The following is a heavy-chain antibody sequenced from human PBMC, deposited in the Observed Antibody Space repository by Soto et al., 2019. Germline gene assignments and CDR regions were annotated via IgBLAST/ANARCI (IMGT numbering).Heavy chain of an antibody. D-gene: IGHD1-26*01. CDR1: GFTFSGLG. CDR3: ARDGVGHTTFFGYFDY. CDR2: IRYDGSNI. V-gene: IGHV3-33*01. Sequence: QVQLVESGGRVVQPGRSLRLSCAASGFTFSGLGMHWVRQAPGKGLEWVAVIRYDGSNIYYADAVKGRFTISRDNSTDTLDLQMNSLRADDTAVYYCARDGVGHTTFFGYFDYWGQGTLVTVSS. J-gene: IGHJ4*02.